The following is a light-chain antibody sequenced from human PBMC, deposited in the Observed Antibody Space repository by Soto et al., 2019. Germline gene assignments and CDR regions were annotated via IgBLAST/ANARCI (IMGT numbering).Light chain of an antibody. CDR1: QTVSSNY. J-gene: IGKJ3*01. V-gene: IGKV3-20*01. CDR3: QQYNNWPPET. CDR2: AAS. Sequence: EIVLTQSPGTLSLSPGERATLSCRASQTVSSNYLAWYQQKPGQAPRLLIYAASTRATGIPDRFSGSGSGTDFTLSISRLEPEDFAVYYCQQYNNWPPETFGPGTKVDIK.